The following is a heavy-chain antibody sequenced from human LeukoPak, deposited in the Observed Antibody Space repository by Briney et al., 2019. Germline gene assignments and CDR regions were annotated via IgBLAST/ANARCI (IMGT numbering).Heavy chain of an antibody. J-gene: IGHJ6*03. CDR3: ARLPYYDFWSGYLDYYYYYMDV. CDR1: GRSISSSSYY. D-gene: IGHD3-3*01. Sequence: PSETLSLTCTVSGRSISSSSYYWGWLRQPPGKGLEWIGSIYYSGSTYYNPSLKSRVTISVDTAKNQFSLKLSSVTAADTAVYYCARLPYYDFWSGYLDYYYYYMDVWGKGTTVTVSS. V-gene: IGHV4-39*01. CDR2: IYYSGST.